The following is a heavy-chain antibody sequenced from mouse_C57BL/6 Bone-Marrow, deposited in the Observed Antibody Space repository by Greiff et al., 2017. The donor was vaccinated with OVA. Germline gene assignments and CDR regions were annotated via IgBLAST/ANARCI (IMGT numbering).Heavy chain of an antibody. CDR1: GYTFTSSW. D-gene: IGHD1-1*01. CDR3: ARWDYGYYAMDD. Sequence: QVQLQQPGTELVKPGASVKLSCKASGYTFTSSWMHWVKQRPGQGLEWIGNINPSNGGTNYNEKFKSKATLTVDKSSSTAYMQLSSLTSEDSAVYDCARWDYGYYAMDDWGQGTSVTVSS. CDR2: INPSNGGT. V-gene: IGHV1-53*01. J-gene: IGHJ4*01.